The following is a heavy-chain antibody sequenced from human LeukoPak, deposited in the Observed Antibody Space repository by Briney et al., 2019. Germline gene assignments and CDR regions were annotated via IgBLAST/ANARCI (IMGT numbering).Heavy chain of an antibody. V-gene: IGHV1-18*01. CDR2: ISAYNGNT. CDR3: ARRYYDSAFDAFNI. Sequence: GASVKVSCKTSGYIFNDYGISWVRQAPGQGLEWMGWISAYNGNTNYAQKLQGRVTMTTDTSTSTAYMELRSLRSDDTAVYYCARRYYDSAFDAFNIWGQGTMVTVSS. D-gene: IGHD3-22*01. J-gene: IGHJ3*02. CDR1: GYIFNDYG.